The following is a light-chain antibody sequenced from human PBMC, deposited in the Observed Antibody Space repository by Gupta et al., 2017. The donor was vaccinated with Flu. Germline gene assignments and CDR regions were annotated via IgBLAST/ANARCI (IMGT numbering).Light chain of an antibody. Sequence: VGERVTIPCRASQSVSSHLTLYQQKPGKAPTMLNYKASTLENGVPSRFSASGSGTEFTLTISSLQPDDFATYYCQQYNSYWSFGQGTKVEIK. J-gene: IGKJ1*01. V-gene: IGKV1-5*03. CDR3: QQYNSYWS. CDR1: QSVSSH. CDR2: KAS.